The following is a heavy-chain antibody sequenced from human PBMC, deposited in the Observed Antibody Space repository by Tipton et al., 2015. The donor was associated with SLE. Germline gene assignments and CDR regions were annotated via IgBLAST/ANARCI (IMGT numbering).Heavy chain of an antibody. Sequence: TLSLTCTVSGGSISSHYYSWIRQPPGKGLEWIGYIYYSGSTNCNPSLKSRVTISVDTSKNQFSLKLSSVTAADTAVYYCARSPYYYDSSYFDYWGQGTLVTVSS. CDR3: ARSPYYYDSSYFDY. J-gene: IGHJ4*02. CDR1: GGSISSHY. D-gene: IGHD3-22*01. V-gene: IGHV4-59*11. CDR2: IYYSGST.